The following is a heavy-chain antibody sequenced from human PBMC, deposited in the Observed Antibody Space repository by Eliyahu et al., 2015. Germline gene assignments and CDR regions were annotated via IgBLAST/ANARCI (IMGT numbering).Heavy chain of an antibody. CDR1: GFALXGXG. CDR2: ITYDDKEK. Sequence: EVQLVESGGGLIQPGGXLRXSCVVXGFALXGXGXHWVRQAPGKGLVWVSYITYDDKEKTYADSVRGRFTTSRDNAKSTVYLQMNSLRAEDTAIYYCARDSGSVQLGGKTQYLRDWGQGTLVSVSS. J-gene: IGHJ1*01. CDR3: ARDSGSVQLGGKTQYLRD. V-gene: IGHV3-74*01. D-gene: IGHD6-13*01.